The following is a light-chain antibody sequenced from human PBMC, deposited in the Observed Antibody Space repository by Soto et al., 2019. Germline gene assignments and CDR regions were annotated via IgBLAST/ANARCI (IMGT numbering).Light chain of an antibody. J-gene: IGKJ2*01. CDR1: ESVSRW. Sequence: DIQMTQSPSTLSASVGDRVTITCRSSESVSRWLAWYQHKPGEAPQLLIYKASTLQSGVPSRFSGSGSGTDFTLTISSLQPDDFATYYCQQTKSYSPYTFGQGTRLEIK. CDR2: KAS. CDR3: QQTKSYSPYT. V-gene: IGKV1-5*03.